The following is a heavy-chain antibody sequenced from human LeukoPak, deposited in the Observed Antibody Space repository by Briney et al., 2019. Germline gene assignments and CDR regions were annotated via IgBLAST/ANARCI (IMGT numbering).Heavy chain of an antibody. V-gene: IGHV4-59*01. CDR3: ARSIAALENDY. J-gene: IGHJ4*02. CDR2: IYYSGST. CDR1: GGSISSYY. Sequence: SETLSLTCTVSGGSISSYYWSWIRQPPGKGLEWIGYIYYSGSTNYNPSLKSRVTISVDTSKNQFSLKLSSVIAADTAVYYCARSIAALENDYWGQGTLVTVSS. D-gene: IGHD6-6*01.